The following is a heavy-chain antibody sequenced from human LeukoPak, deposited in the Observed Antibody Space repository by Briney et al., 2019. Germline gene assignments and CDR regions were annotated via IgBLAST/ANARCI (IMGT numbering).Heavy chain of an antibody. J-gene: IGHJ3*02. CDR2: IYHSGST. CDR3: ASQYYDSSGQQHDAFDI. CDR1: GGSISSGGYY. D-gene: IGHD3-22*01. V-gene: IGHV4-30-2*01. Sequence: PSQTLSLTCTVSGGSISSGGYYWSWIRQPPGKGLEWIGYIYHSGSTYYNPSLKSRVTISVDRSKNQFSLKLSSVTAADTAVYYCASQYYDSSGQQHDAFDIWGQGTMVTVSS.